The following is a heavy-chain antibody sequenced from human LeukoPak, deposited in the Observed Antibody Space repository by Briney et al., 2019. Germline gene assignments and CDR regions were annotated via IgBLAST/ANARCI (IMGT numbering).Heavy chain of an antibody. CDR1: GYSFSAYY. Sequence: ASVKVSCKASGYSFSAYYVHWVRQAPGQGLEWMGWMNPHSGAPTYAQKFKGRVTMTRDTSSSTDYMELSSLTSDDTAVYYCARDNSVGDIAWWFDPWGQGTLVTVSS. CDR3: ARDNSVGDIAWWFDP. CDR2: MNPHSGAP. V-gene: IGHV1-2*02. J-gene: IGHJ5*02. D-gene: IGHD3-16*02.